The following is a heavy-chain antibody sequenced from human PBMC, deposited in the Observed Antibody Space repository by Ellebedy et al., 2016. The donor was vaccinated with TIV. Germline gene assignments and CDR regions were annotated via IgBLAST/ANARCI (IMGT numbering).Heavy chain of an antibody. CDR2: IRSKANSYAT. CDR1: WFRFSDST. CDR3: DISGFDP. V-gene: IGHV3-73*01. D-gene: IGHD3-9*01. J-gene: IGHJ5*02. Sequence: GGSLRLSCAASWFRFSDSTVHWVRQAPGKGPEWVGLIRSKANSYATKYTASVKGIFTISRDDSKSTAYLQMNSLKTEDTAVYYCDISGFDPWGQGTLVTVSS.